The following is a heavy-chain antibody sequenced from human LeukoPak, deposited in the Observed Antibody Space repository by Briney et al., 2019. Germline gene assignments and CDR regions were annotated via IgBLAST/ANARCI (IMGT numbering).Heavy chain of an antibody. V-gene: IGHV3-23*01. D-gene: IGHD1-26*01. J-gene: IGHJ6*02. CDR3: ANMRSARTQTDYYYYYGMDV. CDR2: ISGSGGNT. Sequence: GGSLRLSCAASGFTFSSYAMSWVRQAPGKGLEWVSAISGSGGNTYYADSVKGRFTISRDNSKNTLYLQMNSLRAEDTAVYYCANMRSARTQTDYYYYYGMDVWGQGTTVTVSS. CDR1: GFTFSSYA.